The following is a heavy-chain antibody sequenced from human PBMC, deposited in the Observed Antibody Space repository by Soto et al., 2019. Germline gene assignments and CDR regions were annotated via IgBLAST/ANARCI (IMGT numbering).Heavy chain of an antibody. V-gene: IGHV1-69*13. D-gene: IGHD6-13*01. CDR2: IIPIFGTA. CDR1: GGTSSSYA. J-gene: IGHJ5*02. CDR3: ARSTAAAGPYNWFDP. Sequence: GASVKVSCKASGGTSSSYAISWVRQAPGQGLEWMGGIIPIFGTANYAQKFQGRVTITADESTSTAYMELSSLRSEDTAVYYCARSTAAAGPYNWFDPWGQRTPVTVSS.